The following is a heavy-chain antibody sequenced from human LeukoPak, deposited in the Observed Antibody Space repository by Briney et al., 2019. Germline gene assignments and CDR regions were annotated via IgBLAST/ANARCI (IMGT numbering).Heavy chain of an antibody. V-gene: IGHV4-39*01. CDR3: ARLPSFDY. CDR2: IYYSGST. J-gene: IGHJ4*02. Sequence: KPSETLSLTCTVSGGSISSYYWGWIRQPTGKGLEWIGSIYYSGSTYYNPSLKSRVTISVDTSKNQFSLKLSSVTAADTAVYYCARLPSFDYWGQGTLVTVSS. CDR1: GGSISSYY.